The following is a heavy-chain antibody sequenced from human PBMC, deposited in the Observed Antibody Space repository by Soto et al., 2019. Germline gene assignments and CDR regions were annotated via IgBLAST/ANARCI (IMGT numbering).Heavy chain of an antibody. Sequence: TSETLSLTCTVSGGSISSYYWSWIRQPPGKGLEWIGYIYYSGSTNYNPSLKSRVTISVDTSKNQFSLKLSSVTAADTAVYYCAFTNYDILTGDNWFDPWGQGTLVTVSS. CDR3: AFTNYDILTGDNWFDP. CDR1: GGSISSYY. J-gene: IGHJ5*02. D-gene: IGHD3-9*01. CDR2: IYYSGST. V-gene: IGHV4-59*01.